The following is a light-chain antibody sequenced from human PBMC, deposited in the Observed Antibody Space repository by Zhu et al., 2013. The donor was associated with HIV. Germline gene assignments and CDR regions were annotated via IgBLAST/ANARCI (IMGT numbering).Light chain of an antibody. V-gene: IGKV3-15*01. CDR2: GAS. Sequence: EIVLTQSPGTLSLSPGERATLSCWASQSVKSNLAWYQQKPGQAPRLLIYGASTRATGIPARFSGSGSGTEFTLTISSLQPEDFATYYCQQLKSYPRSFGQGTKVEI. CDR1: QSVKSN. J-gene: IGKJ2*01. CDR3: QQLKSYPRS.